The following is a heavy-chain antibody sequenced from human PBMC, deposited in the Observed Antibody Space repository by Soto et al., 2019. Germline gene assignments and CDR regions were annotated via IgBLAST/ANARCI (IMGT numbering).Heavy chain of an antibody. CDR2: IHYSGST. CDR1: GGSISNGGYY. V-gene: IGHV4-31*03. J-gene: IGHJ4*01. CDR3: ARVRGSGSYAAYYFDS. D-gene: IGHD3-10*01. Sequence: SETLSLTCTVSGGSISNGGYYWNWVRQHPGKGLEWIGYIHYSGSTWYNPSLESRVTISVDTSKDQFSLKLRSVTAADTAVYYCARVRGSGSYAAYYFDSWGQGTLVTVPQ.